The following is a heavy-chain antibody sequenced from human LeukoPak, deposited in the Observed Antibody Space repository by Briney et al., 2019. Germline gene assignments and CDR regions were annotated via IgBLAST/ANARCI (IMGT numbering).Heavy chain of an antibody. CDR3: AKDLSAMVRGVPYNWFDP. Sequence: GGSLRLYGAAPGFTFSSYAMSWVRQAPGKGLEWVSAISGSGGSTYYADSVKGRFTISRDNSKNTLYLQMNSLRAEDTAVYYCAKDLSAMVRGVPYNWFDPWGQGTLVTVSS. J-gene: IGHJ5*02. D-gene: IGHD3-10*01. CDR1: GFTFSSYA. CDR2: ISGSGGST. V-gene: IGHV3-23*01.